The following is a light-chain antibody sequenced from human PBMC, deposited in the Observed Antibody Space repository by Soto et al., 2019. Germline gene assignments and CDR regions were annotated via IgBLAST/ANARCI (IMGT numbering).Light chain of an antibody. CDR1: QSVLYSSNNKNY. Sequence: DIVMTQSPDALAVSLGGRATINCKSSQSVLYSSNNKNYLAWYQQKAGQPPKLLLYWASTRASGVPDRFSGSGSGTDFTLTITSLQAEDVALYCCQQYYGSPYTFGQGTKLEI. CDR2: WAS. J-gene: IGKJ2*01. CDR3: QQYYGSPYT. V-gene: IGKV4-1*01.